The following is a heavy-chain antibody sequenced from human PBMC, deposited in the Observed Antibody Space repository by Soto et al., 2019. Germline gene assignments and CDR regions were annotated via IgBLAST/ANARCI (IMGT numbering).Heavy chain of an antibody. CDR1: GYSFTSYW. CDR2: IYPGDSDT. V-gene: IGHV5-51*01. J-gene: IGHJ6*02. Sequence: GESLKISCKGSGYSFTSYWIGWVRQMPGKGLEWMGIIYPGDSDTRYSPSFQGQVTISADNSISTAYLQWSSLKASDTAMYYCARHLSLGPPAKYSYGYYYYGMDVWGQGTTVTVSS. D-gene: IGHD5-18*01. CDR3: ARHLSLGPPAKYSYGYYYYGMDV.